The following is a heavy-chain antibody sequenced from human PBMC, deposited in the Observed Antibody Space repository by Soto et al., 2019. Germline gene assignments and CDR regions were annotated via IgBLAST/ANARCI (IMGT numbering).Heavy chain of an antibody. CDR3: ARLVRNIAVAPPANYYYYMDV. J-gene: IGHJ6*03. CDR2: INAGNGNT. D-gene: IGHD6-19*01. Sequence: ASVKVSCKASGYTFTSYAMRWVRQAPGQRLEWMGWINAGNGNTKYSQKFQGRVTITRDTSASTAYMELSSLRSEDTAVYYCARLVRNIAVAPPANYYYYMDVWGKGTTVTVSS. CDR1: GYTFTSYA. V-gene: IGHV1-3*01.